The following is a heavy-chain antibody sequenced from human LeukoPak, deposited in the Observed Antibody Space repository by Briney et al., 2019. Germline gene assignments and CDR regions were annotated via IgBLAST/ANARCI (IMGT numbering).Heavy chain of an antibody. V-gene: IGHV1-2*02. CDR1: GDTFTGYY. D-gene: IGHD3-16*01. CDR2: INPNSGGT. Sequence: GASVKVSCKASGDTFTGYYMHWVRQAPGQGLEWMGWINPNSGGTNYAQKFQGRVTMTRDTSINTAYMELRSLRSDDTAVYYCARAKAEGADYWGQGTLVTVSS. J-gene: IGHJ4*02. CDR3: ARAKAEGADY.